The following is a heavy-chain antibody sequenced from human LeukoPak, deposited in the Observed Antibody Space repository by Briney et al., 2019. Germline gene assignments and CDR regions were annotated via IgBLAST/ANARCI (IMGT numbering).Heavy chain of an antibody. CDR1: GYTFTGYY. CDR3: ARDHSWVRAQDP. CDR2: INPNSGGT. J-gene: IGHJ5*02. V-gene: IGHV1-2*02. Sequence: GASVKVSCMASGYTFTGYYMHWVRQARGQELEWMGWINPNSGGTNYAQKFQGRVTMTRDTSISTAYMELSRLRSDDTAVYYCARDHSWVRAQDPWGQGTLVTVSS. D-gene: IGHD3-10*01.